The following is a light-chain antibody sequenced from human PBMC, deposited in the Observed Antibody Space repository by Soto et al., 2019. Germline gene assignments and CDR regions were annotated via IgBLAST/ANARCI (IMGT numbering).Light chain of an antibody. J-gene: IGLJ1*01. CDR1: SSDVGSYNL. CDR2: EGS. V-gene: IGLV2-23*01. CDR3: CSYAGSSSYV. Sequence: QSVLTQPASVSGSPGQSITISCTGPSSDVGSYNLVSWYQQHPDKAPKLMIYEGSKRPSGVSNRFSGSKSGNTASLTISGLQAEDEADYYCCSYAGSSSYVFGTGTKVNV.